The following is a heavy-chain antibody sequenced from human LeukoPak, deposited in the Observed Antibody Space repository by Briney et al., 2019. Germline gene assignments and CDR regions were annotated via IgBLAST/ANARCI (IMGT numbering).Heavy chain of an antibody. Sequence: GGSLRLSCAASGFTFSSYAMSWVRQAPGKGLEWVSAISGSGGSTYYADSVKGRFTISRDNFKSTLYLQMSSLRAEDTAIYYCVKDPQMYTGSYSYYLDYWGQGILVTVSS. D-gene: IGHD1-26*01. V-gene: IGHV3-23*01. CDR1: GFTFSSYA. CDR3: VKDPQMYTGSYSYYLDY. CDR2: ISGSGGST. J-gene: IGHJ4*02.